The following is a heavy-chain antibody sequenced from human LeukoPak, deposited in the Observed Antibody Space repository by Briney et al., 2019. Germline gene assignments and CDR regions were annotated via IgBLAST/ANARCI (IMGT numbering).Heavy chain of an antibody. CDR3: AKDLSSAITSALVLDV. CDR2: ITWNRDNI. Sequence: GRSLRLSCTASGFTFDDYAMHWVRQAPGKGLEWVSGITWNRDNIGYGDSVKGRFTISRDNVKNVLYLQMTSLRPEDTALYYCAKDLSSAITSALVLDVWGQGTTVIVSS. D-gene: IGHD3-22*01. J-gene: IGHJ6*02. CDR1: GFTFDDYA. V-gene: IGHV3-9*01.